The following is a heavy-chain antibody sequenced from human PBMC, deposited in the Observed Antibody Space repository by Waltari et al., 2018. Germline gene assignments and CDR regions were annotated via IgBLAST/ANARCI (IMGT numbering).Heavy chain of an antibody. J-gene: IGHJ4*02. CDR3: ARDRGRGLYLDS. CDR1: GDRMTGNYW. V-gene: IGHV4-4*02. CDR2: VHRSGRT. Sequence: QVQSQATGTGLVKPSGTLYLTCGVLGDRMTGNYWWSWVRQPPGKGLEWIGQVHRSGRTNYNPPLESRVTVSIDTSNTQISLELTSATAADTALYFCARDRGRGLYLDSWGRGILVTVSP. D-gene: IGHD2-15*01.